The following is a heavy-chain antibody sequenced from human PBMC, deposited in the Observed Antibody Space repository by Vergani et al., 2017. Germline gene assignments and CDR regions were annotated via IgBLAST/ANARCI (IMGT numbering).Heavy chain of an antibody. CDR2: ISGSGGST. CDR3: AKDSAAGTLDYCYGMDV. CDR1: GFTFSSYA. Sequence: EVQLLESGGGLVQPGGSLRLSCAASGFTFSSYAMSWVRQAPGKGLEWVSAISGSGGSTYYADSAKGRFTISRDNSKNELYLQLSSLRAEDTAVYYCAKDSAAGTLDYCYGMDVWGQGTTVTGSS. J-gene: IGHJ6*02. V-gene: IGHV3-23*01. D-gene: IGHD6-13*01.